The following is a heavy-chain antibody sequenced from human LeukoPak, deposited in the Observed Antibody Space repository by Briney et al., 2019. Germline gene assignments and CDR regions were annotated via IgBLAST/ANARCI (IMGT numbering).Heavy chain of an antibody. CDR1: GFTFSSYS. CDR2: ISSSSTI. V-gene: IGHV3-48*01. J-gene: IGHJ6*03. Sequence: GGSLRLSCAASGFTFSSYSMNWVRQAPGKGLEWVSYISSSSTIYYADSVKGRFTISRDNAKNSLYLQMNSLRAEDTAVYYCARRAHYYDSSGYYQAYYYYMDVWGKGTTVTVSS. CDR3: ARRAHYYDSSGYYQAYYYYMDV. D-gene: IGHD3-22*01.